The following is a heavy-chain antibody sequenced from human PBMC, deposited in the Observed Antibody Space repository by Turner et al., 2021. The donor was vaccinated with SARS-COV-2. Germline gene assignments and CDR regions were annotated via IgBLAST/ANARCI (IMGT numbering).Heavy chain of an antibody. Sequence: QLQLQESGPGLVKPSATLSLTCTVPGGSISSSSYHWGWIRQPPGKGLEWIGYIYYSGSTYYNPSLKSRVTISVDTSKNQFSLKLSSVTAADTAVYYCARHSPELRGDYFDYWGQGTLVTVSS. J-gene: IGHJ4*02. CDR1: GGSISSSSYH. V-gene: IGHV4-39*01. CDR3: ARHSPELRGDYFDY. D-gene: IGHD1-26*01. CDR2: IYYSGST.